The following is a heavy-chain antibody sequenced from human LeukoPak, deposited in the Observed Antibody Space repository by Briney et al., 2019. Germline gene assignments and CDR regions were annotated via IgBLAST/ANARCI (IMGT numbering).Heavy chain of an antibody. CDR1: GFTFSSYS. J-gene: IGHJ3*02. CDR2: ISSSSSYI. CDR3: ARAVVVTTDAFDI. Sequence: GESLRLSCAASGFTFSSYSMNWVRQAPGKGLEWVSSISSSSSYIYYADSVKGRFTISRDNAKNSLYLQMNSLRAEDTAVYYCARAVVVTTDAFDIWGQGTMVTVSS. D-gene: IGHD2-21*02. V-gene: IGHV3-21*01.